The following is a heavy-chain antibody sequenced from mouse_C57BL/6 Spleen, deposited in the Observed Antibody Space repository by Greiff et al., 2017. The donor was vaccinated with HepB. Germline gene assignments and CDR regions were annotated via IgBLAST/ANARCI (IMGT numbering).Heavy chain of an antibody. CDR1: GYTFTDYE. V-gene: IGHV1-15*01. D-gene: IGHD1-1*01. CDR2: IDPETGGT. J-gene: IGHJ3*01. Sequence: ESGAELVRPGASVTLSCKASGYTFTDYEMHWVKQTPVHGLEWIGAIDPETGGTAYNQKFKGKAILTADKSSSTAYMELRSLTSEDSAVYYCTRVGYYGSSPWFAYWGQGTLVTVSA. CDR3: TRVGYYGSSPWFAY.